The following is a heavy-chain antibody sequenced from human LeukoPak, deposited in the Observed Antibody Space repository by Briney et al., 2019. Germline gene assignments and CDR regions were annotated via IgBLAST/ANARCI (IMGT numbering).Heavy chain of an antibody. CDR3: ARDRDSDAGAIDY. V-gene: IGHV3-23*01. Sequence: PGGSLRLSCAASGFTLNKYAMSWVRQAPGKGLEWVTSIRSDASKAYYLDSVKGRFTISRDNSKNTVYLQMNSLTAADTAIYYCARDRDSDAGAIDYWGQGTLVAISS. J-gene: IGHJ4*02. D-gene: IGHD4/OR15-4a*01. CDR2: IRSDASKA. CDR1: GFTLNKYA.